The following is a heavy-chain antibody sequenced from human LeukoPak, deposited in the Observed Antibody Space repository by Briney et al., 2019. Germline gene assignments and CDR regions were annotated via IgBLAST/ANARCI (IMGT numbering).Heavy chain of an antibody. D-gene: IGHD5-12*01. V-gene: IGHV3-48*04. CDR1: GFTFSSYS. Sequence: PGGSLRLSCAASGFTFSSYSMNWVRQAPGKGLEWVSYISSSSSTIYYADSVKGRFTISRDNAKNSLYLQMNSLRAEDTALYYCARYSGYDSNWGQGTLVTVSS. CDR2: ISSSSSTI. CDR3: ARYSGYDSN. J-gene: IGHJ4*02.